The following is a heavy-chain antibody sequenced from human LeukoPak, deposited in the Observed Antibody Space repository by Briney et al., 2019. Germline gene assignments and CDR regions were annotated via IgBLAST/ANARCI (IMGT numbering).Heavy chain of an antibody. Sequence: SETLSLTCTVSGGSITSSGYYWGWIRQPPGKGLEWIGSHYSSGNTYYNPSLKSRVTISVDTSKNQFSLKLNSVTAADTAVYYCARRIAAAGWYFDLWGRGTLVTVSS. V-gene: IGHV4-39*01. D-gene: IGHD6-13*01. CDR1: GGSITSSGYY. CDR2: HYSSGNT. CDR3: ARRIAAAGWYFDL. J-gene: IGHJ2*01.